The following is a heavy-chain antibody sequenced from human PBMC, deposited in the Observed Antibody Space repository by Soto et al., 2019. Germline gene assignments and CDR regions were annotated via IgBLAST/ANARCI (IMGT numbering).Heavy chain of an antibody. CDR1: GYLFTAYS. Sequence: ASVKVSCKASGYLFTAYSMHWVRLAPGQGLEWMGVVNPSGGSTKYAQNFQGRVTMTRDTSTTTIYMELSSLRSDDTAIYYCARGENCSGGTCYSEYFHRWGQGTLVTVSS. CDR2: VNPSGGST. V-gene: IGHV1-46*01. CDR3: ARGENCSGGTCYSEYFHR. J-gene: IGHJ1*01. D-gene: IGHD2-15*01.